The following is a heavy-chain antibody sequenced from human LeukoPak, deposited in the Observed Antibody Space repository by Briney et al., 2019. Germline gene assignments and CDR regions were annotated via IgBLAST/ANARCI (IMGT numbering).Heavy chain of an antibody. CDR1: GFTFSSYA. CDR3: ARAAAGPGDDAFDI. J-gene: IGHJ3*02. V-gene: IGHV3-30-3*01. CDR2: ISYDGSNK. D-gene: IGHD6-13*01. Sequence: PGGSLRLSCAASGFTFSSYAMHWVRQAPGKGLEWVAVISYDGSNKYYADSVKGRFTISRDNSKNTLYLQMNSLRAEDTAVYYCARAAAGPGDDAFDIWGQGTMVTVSS.